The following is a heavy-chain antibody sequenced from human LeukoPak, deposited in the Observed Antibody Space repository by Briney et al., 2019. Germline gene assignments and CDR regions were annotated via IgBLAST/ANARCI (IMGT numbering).Heavy chain of an antibody. V-gene: IGHV3-30*02. J-gene: IGHJ4*02. CDR3: AKDLGVRAVGYIDY. CDR2: IRYNGNNQ. D-gene: IGHD3-10*01. Sequence: TGGSLRLSCAASGFTFNNYGMHWVRQAPGKGLEWVAFIRYNGNNQYYADSVKGRFTISRDNSKNTLYLQMNSLRAEDTAVYYCAKDLGVRAVGYIDYWGQGTLVTVSS. CDR1: GFTFNNYG.